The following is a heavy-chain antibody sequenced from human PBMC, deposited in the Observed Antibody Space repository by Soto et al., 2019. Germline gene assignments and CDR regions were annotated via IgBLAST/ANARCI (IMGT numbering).Heavy chain of an antibody. V-gene: IGHV1-18*01. Sequence: ASVKVSCKASGYTLTSYGISGVRQAPGQGLEWMGWISAYNGNTNYAQKLQGRVTMTTDTSTSTAYMELRSLRSDDTAVYYCAREGDCSGGSCYYLGWFDPWGQGTLVTVSS. D-gene: IGHD2-15*01. CDR1: GYTLTSYG. CDR2: ISAYNGNT. CDR3: AREGDCSGGSCYYLGWFDP. J-gene: IGHJ5*02.